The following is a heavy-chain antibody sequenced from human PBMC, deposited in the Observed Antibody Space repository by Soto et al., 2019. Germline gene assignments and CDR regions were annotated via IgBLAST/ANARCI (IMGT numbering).Heavy chain of an antibody. V-gene: IGHV3-23*01. CDR2: ISGSGGST. J-gene: IGHJ4*02. D-gene: IGHD3-3*01. CDR3: AKVIPPYDFWSGYGGKFDY. Sequence: GGSMRLSCAACGFTFSSYAMSWVRQAKGKGLEWVSAISGSGGSTYYADSVKGRFTISRDNSKNTLYLQMNSLRAEDTAVYYCAKVIPPYDFWSGYGGKFDYWGQGTLVTVSS. CDR1: GFTFSSYA.